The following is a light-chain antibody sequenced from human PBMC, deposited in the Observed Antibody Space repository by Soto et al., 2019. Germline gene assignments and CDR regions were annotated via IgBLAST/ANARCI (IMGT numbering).Light chain of an antibody. Sequence: EIVLMQSPGTLSLSPGERATLSCRASQSVSSKYLAWYQQKSGQAPRLLISAASSRATGIPDRFSGSGSGTDFTLTISRLEPEDFAVYYCQNIKTFGQGTKLEIK. V-gene: IGKV3-20*01. CDR2: AAS. J-gene: IGKJ1*01. CDR3: QNIKT. CDR1: QSVSSKY.